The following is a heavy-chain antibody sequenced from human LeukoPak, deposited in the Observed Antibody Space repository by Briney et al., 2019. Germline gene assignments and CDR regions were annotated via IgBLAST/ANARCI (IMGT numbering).Heavy chain of an antibody. J-gene: IGHJ4*02. CDR2: IWYDASNK. V-gene: IGHV3-33*01. D-gene: IGHD5-18*01. CDR3: GRGNGHSYGYFDY. CDR1: GFIFSSYG. Sequence: PGGSLRLSCAASGFIFSSYGMHWVRQAPGKALERAPVIWYDASNKYYADSVKGRFTISRDNSKNTLYLEMNSLRAEDTAVYYSGRGNGHSYGYFDYWGQGTLVTVSS.